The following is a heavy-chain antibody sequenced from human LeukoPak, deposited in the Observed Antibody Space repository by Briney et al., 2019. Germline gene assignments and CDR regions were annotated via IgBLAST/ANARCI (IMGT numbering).Heavy chain of an antibody. CDR3: AEDLRIQLWAYYFDY. Sequence: SGGSLRLSCAASGFTFSSYAMTWVRQAPGKGLEWVSTISNSGGSTYYADSVKGRFTISRDNSKNTLYLHMNSLRDEDTAVYYCAEDLRIQLWAYYFDYWGQGTLVTVSS. CDR2: ISNSGGST. V-gene: IGHV3-23*01. D-gene: IGHD5-18*01. J-gene: IGHJ4*02. CDR1: GFTFSSYA.